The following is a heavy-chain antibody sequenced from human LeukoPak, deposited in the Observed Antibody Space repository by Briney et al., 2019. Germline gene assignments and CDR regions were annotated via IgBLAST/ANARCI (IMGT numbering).Heavy chain of an antibody. D-gene: IGHD1-26*01. CDR2: INPKNGGT. CDR1: GYTFTTYY. V-gene: IGHV1-2*02. J-gene: IGHJ4*02. Sequence: ASVKVSCKTSGYTFTTYYIHWVRQAPGQGLEWMGWINPKNGGTRYALKFQGRVTVTRDTSISTAYMALSGLTSDDTAVYYCAKAGAQDCWGQGTLLTVSS. CDR3: AKAGAQDC.